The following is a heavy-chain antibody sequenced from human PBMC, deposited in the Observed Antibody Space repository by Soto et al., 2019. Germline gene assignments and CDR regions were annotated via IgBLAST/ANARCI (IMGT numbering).Heavy chain of an antibody. Sequence: SQTMPLTCTVSGGSISSYYWSWIRQPAGKGLEWIGRIYTSGSTNYNPSLKSRVTMSVDTSKNQFSLKLSSVTAADPAGYYWAREGAARQGALRVGMDVSGQGTTGT. CDR3: AREGAARQGALRVGMDV. CDR1: GGSISSYY. CDR2: IYTSGST. D-gene: IGHD6-6*01. V-gene: IGHV4-4*07. J-gene: IGHJ6*02.